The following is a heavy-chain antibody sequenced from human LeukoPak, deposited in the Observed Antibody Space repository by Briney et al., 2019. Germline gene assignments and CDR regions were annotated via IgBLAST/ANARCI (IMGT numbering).Heavy chain of an antibody. V-gene: IGHV4-59*12. D-gene: IGHD5-12*01. CDR3: ASYSGYDGTPDY. Sequence: SSETLSLTCTVSGGSIGNFYWTWIRQPPGKGLEWIGFVTYSGSTNYNPSLKSRVTISVDKSKNQFSLKLSSVTAADTAVYYCASYSGYDGTPDYWGQGTLVTVSS. CDR1: GGSIGNFY. J-gene: IGHJ4*02. CDR2: VTYSGST.